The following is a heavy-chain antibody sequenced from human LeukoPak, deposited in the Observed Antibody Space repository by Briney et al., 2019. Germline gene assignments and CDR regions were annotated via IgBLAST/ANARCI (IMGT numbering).Heavy chain of an antibody. J-gene: IGHJ5*02. Sequence: SETLSLTCTVSGGSIRSSYYYWGWIRQPPGKGLEWIGSIYDSGSTYYDPSLKSRVTISVDTSRNQFSLKLSSVTAADTAVYYCARMRYYYDSSGQYNWFDPWGQGTLVTVSS. CDR2: IYDSGST. V-gene: IGHV4-39*07. D-gene: IGHD3-22*01. CDR1: GGSIRSSYYY. CDR3: ARMRYYYDSSGQYNWFDP.